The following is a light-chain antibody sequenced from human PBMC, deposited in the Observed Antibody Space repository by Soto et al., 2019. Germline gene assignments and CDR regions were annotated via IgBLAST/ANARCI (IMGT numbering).Light chain of an antibody. CDR3: QQYNNWPPIT. CDR2: GAS. CDR1: QGANSN. V-gene: IGKV3D-15*01. Sequence: ETVMTQSPATLSVSPGERATLSCRASQGANSNLAWYQQRPGQAPRLLLYGASTRATGIPARFSGSGSGTEFTLTISSLQSEDFAVYYCQQYNNWPPITFGQGTRLEIK. J-gene: IGKJ5*01.